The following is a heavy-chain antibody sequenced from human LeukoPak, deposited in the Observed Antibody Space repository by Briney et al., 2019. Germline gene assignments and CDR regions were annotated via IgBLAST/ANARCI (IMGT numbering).Heavy chain of an antibody. V-gene: IGHV3-7*03. J-gene: IGHJ4*02. D-gene: IGHD3-22*01. Sequence: GGSLRLSCAASGFTFSSYWMSWVRQAPGKGLEWVANIKQDGSEKYYVDSVKGRFTISRDNSKNTLYLQMNSLRAEDTAVYYCAKVGGNYYDSSGYSLYFDYWGQGTLVTVSS. CDR1: GFTFSSYW. CDR3: AKVGGNYYDSSGYSLYFDY. CDR2: IKQDGSEK.